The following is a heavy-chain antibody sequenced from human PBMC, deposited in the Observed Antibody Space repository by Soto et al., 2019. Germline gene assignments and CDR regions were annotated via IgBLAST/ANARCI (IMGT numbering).Heavy chain of an antibody. CDR1: GFTFDDYG. J-gene: IGHJ6*03. Sequence: GGSLRLSCAASGFTFDDYGMSWVRQAPGKGLEWVSGINWNGGSTGYADYVKGRFTISRDNAKNSLYLQMNSLRAEDTALYHCARAGTTFAYYYYYMDVWGKGTTVTVSS. CDR3: ARAGTTFAYYYYYMDV. D-gene: IGHD1-1*01. CDR2: INWNGGST. V-gene: IGHV3-20*01.